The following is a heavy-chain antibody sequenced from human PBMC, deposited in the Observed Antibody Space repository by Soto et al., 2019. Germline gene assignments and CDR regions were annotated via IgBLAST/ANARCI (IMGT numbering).Heavy chain of an antibody. CDR1: GYTFTSYA. CDR2: INAGNGNT. Sequence: ASVKVSCKASGYTFTSYAMHWVRHAPGQRLEWMGWINAGNGNTKYSQKFQGRVTITRDTSASTAYMELSSLRSEDTAVYYCARDIDILTPFDYWGQGTLVTVYS. V-gene: IGHV1-3*01. D-gene: IGHD3-9*01. J-gene: IGHJ4*02. CDR3: ARDIDILTPFDY.